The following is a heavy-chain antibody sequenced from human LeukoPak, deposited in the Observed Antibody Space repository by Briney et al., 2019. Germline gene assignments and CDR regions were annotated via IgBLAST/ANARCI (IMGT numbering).Heavy chain of an antibody. CDR2: INPNSGGT. J-gene: IGHJ4*02. CDR1: GYTFTGYY. CDR3: ARKKVAVVATYDF. D-gene: IGHD6-19*01. V-gene: IGHV1-2*02. Sequence: ASVKVSCKASGYTFTGYYMHWVRQAPGQGLEWMGWINPNSGGTNYAQKFQGRVTMTRDTSINTDYMELTSLKSDDTAVYYCARKKVAVVATYDFWGQGTLVTVSS.